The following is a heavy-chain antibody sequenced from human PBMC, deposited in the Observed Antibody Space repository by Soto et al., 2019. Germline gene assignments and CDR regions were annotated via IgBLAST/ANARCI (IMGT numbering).Heavy chain of an antibody. J-gene: IGHJ4*02. CDR2: IYYSGST. CDR1: GASIRNYY. V-gene: IGHV4-59*01. Sequence: PSETLSLTCTISGASIRNYYWSWVRQPPGKGLEWIGYIYYSGSTNYNPSPKSRVTMSVDTSKRQFSLKLSSVTAADTAVYYCAYGGSYDGYFDFWGQGALVTVSS. CDR3: AYGGSYDGYFDF. D-gene: IGHD1-26*01.